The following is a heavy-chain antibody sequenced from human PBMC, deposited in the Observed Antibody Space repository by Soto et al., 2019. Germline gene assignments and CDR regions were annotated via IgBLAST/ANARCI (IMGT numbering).Heavy chain of an antibody. Sequence: PGGSLRLSCAASGFTFSSYGMHWVRQAPGKGLECVAVISYDGSNKYYADSVKGRFTISRDNSKNTLYLQMNSLRAEDTAVYYCAKASIAAAEGGMDVWGQGTTVTVSS. CDR3: AKASIAAAEGGMDV. D-gene: IGHD6-25*01. J-gene: IGHJ6*02. CDR2: ISYDGSNK. V-gene: IGHV3-30*18. CDR1: GFTFSSYG.